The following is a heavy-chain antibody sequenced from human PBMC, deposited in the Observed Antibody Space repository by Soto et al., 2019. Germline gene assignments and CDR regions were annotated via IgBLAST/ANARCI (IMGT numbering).Heavy chain of an antibody. CDR3: ARERKRVVDTLAVPLKY. V-gene: IGHV3-33*01. CDR2: IWYDGSNK. D-gene: IGHD2-15*01. CDR1: GFTFSSYG. J-gene: IGHJ4*01. Sequence: PGGSLRLSCAASGFTFSSYGMHWVRQAPGKGLEWVAVIWYDGSNKYYADSVKGRFTISRDNSKNTLYLQMNSLRAEDTAVYYCARERKRVVDTLAVPLKYGGQGTLVKVSS.